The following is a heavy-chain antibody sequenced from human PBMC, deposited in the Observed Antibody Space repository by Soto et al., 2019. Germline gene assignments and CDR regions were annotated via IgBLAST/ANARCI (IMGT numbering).Heavy chain of an antibody. CDR2: FFYGGTS. V-gene: IGHV4-59*01. J-gene: IGHJ4*01. CDR3: ARISAYSSGWYTYYFDY. Sequence: PSETLSLTCTVSGGSTSSYYWGWIRQPPGKALEWIGYFFYGGTSNYNPSIRSRVNISGDTAENQLSLRLTSVTAADTAVYYCARISAYSSGWYTYYFDYWGHGILVTISS. D-gene: IGHD6-13*01. CDR1: GGSTSSYY.